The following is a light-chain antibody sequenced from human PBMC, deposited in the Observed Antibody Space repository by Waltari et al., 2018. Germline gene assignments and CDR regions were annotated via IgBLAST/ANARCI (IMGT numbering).Light chain of an antibody. J-gene: IGKJ1*01. CDR1: QSVYRS. Sequence: EIVLTQSPGTLSLSPGERATLSCRASQSVYRSLPWYQQKPGQAPRLLIYGASGRATGIPDRFSGSGSGTDFSLTISRLEPEDFAVYYCQHYVSLPVTFGQGTKVEIK. CDR3: QHYVSLPVT. V-gene: IGKV3-20*01. CDR2: GAS.